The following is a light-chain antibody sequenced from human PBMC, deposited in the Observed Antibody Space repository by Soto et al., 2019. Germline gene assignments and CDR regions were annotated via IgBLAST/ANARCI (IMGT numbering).Light chain of an antibody. J-gene: IGKJ4*01. CDR1: QGIRND. CDR3: LQQNSYPLT. CDR2: VAS. Sequence: DIQMTQSPSSLSASVGDRVTITCRASQGIRNDLAWYQEKPGKAPKRLIYVASRLRSGVPSRFSGSGSGTEFTLTISSLQPEDSATYYCLQQNSYPLTFGGGTKVEIK. V-gene: IGKV1-17*01.